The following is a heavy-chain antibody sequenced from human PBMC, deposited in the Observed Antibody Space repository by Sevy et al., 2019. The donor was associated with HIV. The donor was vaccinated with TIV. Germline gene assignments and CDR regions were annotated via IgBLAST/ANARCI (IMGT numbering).Heavy chain of an antibody. Sequence: SGPTLVNPTQTLTLTCTFSGFSLSTSGVGVGWIRQPPGKALEWLALIYWDDDKRYSPSLKSRLTITKDTSKSQVVLTMTNMDPVDTATYYCAHYAYYYDSSGYYLVWEFGRENWFDPWGQGTLVTVSS. V-gene: IGHV2-5*02. D-gene: IGHD3-22*01. J-gene: IGHJ5*02. CDR3: AHYAYYYDSSGYYLVWEFGRENWFDP. CDR1: GFSLSTSGVG. CDR2: IYWDDDK.